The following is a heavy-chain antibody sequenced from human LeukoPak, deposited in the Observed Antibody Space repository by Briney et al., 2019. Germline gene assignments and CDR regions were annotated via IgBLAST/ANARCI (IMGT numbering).Heavy chain of an antibody. D-gene: IGHD3-10*01. V-gene: IGHV4-39*01. J-gene: IGHJ4*02. Sequence: PGGSLRLSCAASGFTFSSYAMSWVRQAPGKGLEWIGSIYYSGSTYYNPSLKSRVTISVDTSKNQFSLKLSSVTAADTAVYYCARHARYGSGSYYNARTKYYFDYWGQGTLVTVSS. CDR1: GFTFSSYA. CDR2: IYYSGST. CDR3: ARHARYGSGSYYNARTKYYFDY.